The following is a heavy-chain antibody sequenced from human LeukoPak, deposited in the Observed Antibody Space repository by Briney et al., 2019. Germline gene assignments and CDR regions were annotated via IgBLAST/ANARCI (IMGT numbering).Heavy chain of an antibody. J-gene: IGHJ6*03. V-gene: IGHV4-31*03. CDR2: IYSSGTT. CDR3: ASSAATYYSYFYYYMGV. CDR1: GGSMNSGNYY. D-gene: IGHD6-25*01. Sequence: SETLSLTCRVSGGSMNSGNYYWSWIRQHPGRGLAWIGYIYSSGTTYYNPSLKSRVTNSVDTSKNQFSLILSSVTAADTAVYYCASSAATYYSYFYYYMGVWGNGTTVTVSS.